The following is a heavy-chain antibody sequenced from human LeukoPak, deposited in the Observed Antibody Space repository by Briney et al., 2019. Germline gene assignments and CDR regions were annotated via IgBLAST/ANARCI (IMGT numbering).Heavy chain of an antibody. CDR2: IYYSGST. Sequence: PSETLSLTCTVSGVSISSYYWSWIRQPPGKGLEWIGYIYYSGSTIYNPSLKSRVTITVDTSKNQFSLKLSPVTAADATVYYCARELLGDFDYWGQGTLVTVSS. D-gene: IGHD2-15*01. V-gene: IGHV4-59*01. CDR1: GVSISSYY. J-gene: IGHJ4*02. CDR3: ARELLGDFDY.